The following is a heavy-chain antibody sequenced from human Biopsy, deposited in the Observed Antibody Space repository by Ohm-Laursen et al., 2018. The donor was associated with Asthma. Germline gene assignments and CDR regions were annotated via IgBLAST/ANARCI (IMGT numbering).Heavy chain of an antibody. J-gene: IGHJ4*02. CDR3: ASRGGDFWSGYYMDY. CDR1: GFSLRDYG. D-gene: IGHD3-3*01. V-gene: IGHV3-30*03. CDR2: ISFDGRYE. Sequence: SLRLSCAASGFSLRDYGMHWVRQSPGKGLEWVALISFDGRYEYYADSVKGRFTISRDNPMKRLYLQMSSLTAEDTAVYYCASRGGDFWSGYYMDYWGQGTLVTVSS.